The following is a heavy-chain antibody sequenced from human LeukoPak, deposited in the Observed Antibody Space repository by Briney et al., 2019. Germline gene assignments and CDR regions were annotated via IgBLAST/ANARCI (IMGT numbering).Heavy chain of an antibody. J-gene: IGHJ5*02. CDR3: ARADRLHGGPYLIGP. Sequence: ASVKVSCKTSGYSFTDYYMHWVRQAPGQGLEWMGWINPYSGGTSSAQKFQGRVTMTRDTSISTVYMQVSWLTSDDTAIYYCARADRLHGGPYLIGPWGQGTLVTVSS. CDR1: GYSFTDYY. V-gene: IGHV1-2*02. D-gene: IGHD3-16*01. CDR2: INPYSGGT.